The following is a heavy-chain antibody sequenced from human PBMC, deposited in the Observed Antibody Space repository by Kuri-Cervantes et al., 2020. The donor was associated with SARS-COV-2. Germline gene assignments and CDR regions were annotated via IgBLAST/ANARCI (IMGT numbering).Heavy chain of an antibody. Sequence: SVKVSCKASGYTFTSYDIIGVRQATGKGLEWMGWMNPNSGNTGYAQQFQGRVTITRNTSISPAYMELSRLGSEDTAVYYCARQRVYCSSTSCYGRGWFDHWGQETLVTVSS. CDR2: MNPNSGNT. CDR3: ARQRVYCSSTSCYGRGWFDH. CDR1: GYTFTSYD. V-gene: IGHV1-8*03. J-gene: IGHJ5*02. D-gene: IGHD2-2*01.